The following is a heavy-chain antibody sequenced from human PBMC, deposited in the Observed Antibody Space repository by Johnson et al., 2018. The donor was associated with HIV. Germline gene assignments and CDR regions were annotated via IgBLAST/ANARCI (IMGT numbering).Heavy chain of an antibody. CDR3: AKEMATVNPEAFDI. V-gene: IGHV3-30*18. D-gene: IGHD5-24*01. CDR1: GFTFSSYG. CDR2: ISYDGTIK. Sequence: QVQLVESGGGVVQPGRSLRLSCAASGFTFSSYGMHWVRQAPGKGLAWVAVISYDGTIKYYADSAKGRFTISRDNSKNTLYLKMNTLGAEDTAVYYCAKEMATVNPEAFDIWGQGTMVTVSS. J-gene: IGHJ3*02.